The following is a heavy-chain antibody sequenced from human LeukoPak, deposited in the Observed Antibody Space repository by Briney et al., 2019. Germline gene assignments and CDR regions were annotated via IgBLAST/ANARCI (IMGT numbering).Heavy chain of an antibody. CDR1: GYSISSRYY. V-gene: IGHV4-38-2*02. J-gene: IGHJ4*02. Sequence: PSETLSLTCTVSGYSISSRYYWGWIRQPPGKGLEWIGNIYHSGNTYYNPSLKSRVTISVDTSKNQFSLKLSSVTAADTAVYYCARDRYYFDYWGQGTLVTVSS. CDR3: ARDRYYFDY. CDR2: IYHSGNT.